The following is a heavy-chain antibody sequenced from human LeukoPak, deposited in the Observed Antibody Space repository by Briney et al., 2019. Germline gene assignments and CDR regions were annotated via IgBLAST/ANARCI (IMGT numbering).Heavy chain of an antibody. D-gene: IGHD3-10*02. Sequence: GGSLRLSCAASGFTFSRNGMHWARQAPGKGLEWVAFTTRDESEKLYVDSVKGRFTIARDNSMNTLYLQMHSLRAEDSGIYYCVKDVLFAVGDAVDIWGQGTMVAVS. CDR3: VKDVLFAVGDAVDI. V-gene: IGHV3-30-3*02. CDR1: GFTFSRNG. CDR2: TTRDESEK. J-gene: IGHJ3*02.